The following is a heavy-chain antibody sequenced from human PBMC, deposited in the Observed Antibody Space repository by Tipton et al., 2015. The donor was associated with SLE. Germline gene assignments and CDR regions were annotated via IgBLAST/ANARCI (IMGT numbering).Heavy chain of an antibody. CDR3: ARGQLGVGRY. J-gene: IGHJ4*02. D-gene: IGHD1-1*01. Sequence: TLSLTCTVSGGSISSHYWSWIRQPPGKGLEWIGYIYYSGSTNYNPSLKSRVTISVDTSKNQFSLKLSSVTAADTAVYYCARGQLGVGRYWGQGTLVTVSS. CDR1: GGSISSHY. V-gene: IGHV4-59*11. CDR2: IYYSGST.